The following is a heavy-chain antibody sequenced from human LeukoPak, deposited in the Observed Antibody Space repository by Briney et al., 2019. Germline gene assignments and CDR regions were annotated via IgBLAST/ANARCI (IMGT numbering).Heavy chain of an antibody. V-gene: IGHV3-9*01. D-gene: IGHD3-9*01. CDR2: ISWNSGTI. J-gene: IGHJ6*03. CDR3: AKDGGEYYDILTGYYPRLYYMDV. CDR1: GFIFDDYA. Sequence: GRSLRLSCAASGFIFDDYAMHWVRQAPGKGLEWVASISWNSGTIDYVDSVKGRFTISRDNAKNSLYLQMNSLRAEDTAVYYCAKDGGEYYDILTGYYPRLYYMDVWGKGTTVTISS.